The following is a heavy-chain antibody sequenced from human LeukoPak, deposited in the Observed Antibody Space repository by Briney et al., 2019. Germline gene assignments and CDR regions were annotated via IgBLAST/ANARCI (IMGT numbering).Heavy chain of an antibody. CDR1: GYSFITYW. CDR2: IYPGDSDT. CDR3: ARLSDYAFDM. V-gene: IGHV5-51*01. Sequence: PGESLKISCKASGYSFITYWIGWVRQMPGKGLEWMGIIYPGDSDTRYSPSFQGQVTISADKSISTAYLQWNGLKASDTAIYYCARLSDYAFDMWGQGTMVTVSS. J-gene: IGHJ3*02.